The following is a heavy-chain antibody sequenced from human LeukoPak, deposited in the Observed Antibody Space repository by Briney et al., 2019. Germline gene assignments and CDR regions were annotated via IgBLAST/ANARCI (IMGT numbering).Heavy chain of an antibody. CDR3: ARGTYRSSSPSIGMPYYLDY. Sequence: PGGSLRLSRAASGFTFTRYSMNWVRQAPGKGLEWVSSISSSGSYIFYAQSVEGRFIISRDNAKNSHYLQMNSLRVDDTAVYFCARGTYRSSSPSIGMPYYLDYWGQGILVTVSS. J-gene: IGHJ4*02. D-gene: IGHD6-6*01. V-gene: IGHV3-21*01. CDR1: GFTFTRYS. CDR2: ISSSGSYI.